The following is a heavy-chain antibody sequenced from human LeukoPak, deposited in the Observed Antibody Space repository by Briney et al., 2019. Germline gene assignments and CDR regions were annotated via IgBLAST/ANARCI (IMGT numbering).Heavy chain of an antibody. CDR2: ISYDGSNK. CDR3: ARVRSVGGNPHAFNI. J-gene: IGHJ3*02. Sequence: PGGSLRLSCVASGFTFSIYPMHWVRQAPGKGLEWVAIISYDGSNKYYADSMKGRFTISRDNSKNSLYLQMNSLRVEDTALYYCARVRSVGGNPHAFNIWGQGTMVTVSS. CDR1: GFTFSIYP. D-gene: IGHD4-23*01. V-gene: IGHV3-30*07.